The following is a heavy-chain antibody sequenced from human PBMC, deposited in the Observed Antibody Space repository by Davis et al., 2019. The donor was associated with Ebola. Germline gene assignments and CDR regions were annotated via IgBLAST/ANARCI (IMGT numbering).Heavy chain of an antibody. V-gene: IGHV3-74*01. CDR1: GFTFSNNW. Sequence: HTGGSLRLSCTVSGFTFSNNWMNWVRQVPGKGLVWVSSINRDGTTTTYADSVKGRFTISRDNAKNSLYLQMNSLRAEDTALYYCAKGPLRFLEWLPADYWGQGTLVTVSS. CDR3: AKGPLRFLEWLPADY. D-gene: IGHD3-3*01. J-gene: IGHJ4*02. CDR2: INRDGTTT.